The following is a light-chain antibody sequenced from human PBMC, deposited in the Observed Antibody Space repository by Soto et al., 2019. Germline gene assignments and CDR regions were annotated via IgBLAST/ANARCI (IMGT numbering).Light chain of an antibody. Sequence: EIVMTQSPATLSVSPGERATLSCMASHRVSSYLAWYQQKPGQAPRLLIYATSTRATGIPARFSGSGSGTEFTLTISSLQYEDFAVYYCQQYNNWPLTFGGGTKVDI. V-gene: IGKV3-15*01. CDR3: QQYNNWPLT. CDR2: ATS. J-gene: IGKJ4*01. CDR1: HRVSSY.